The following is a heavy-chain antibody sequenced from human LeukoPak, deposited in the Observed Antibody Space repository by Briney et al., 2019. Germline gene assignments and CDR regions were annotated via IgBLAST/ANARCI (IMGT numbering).Heavy chain of an antibody. V-gene: IGHV3-7*01. CDR3: ARVNPLVAPGALDI. J-gene: IGHJ3*02. D-gene: IGHD5-12*01. Sequence: GGSLRLSCAASGFTFNSYSMHWVRQAPGKGLAWVANIKQDGSAKYYMDSVKGRFAISRDNAKNSLYLRMNSLGAEDTAVYYCARVNPLVAPGALDIWGQGTMVAVSS. CDR1: GFTFNSYS. CDR2: IKQDGSAK.